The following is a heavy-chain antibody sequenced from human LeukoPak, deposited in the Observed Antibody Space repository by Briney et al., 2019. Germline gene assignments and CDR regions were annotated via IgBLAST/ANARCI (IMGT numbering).Heavy chain of an antibody. CDR1: GGSISSGNYY. D-gene: IGHD6-13*01. CDR2: IYTSGST. CDR3: AREAAGPDY. Sequence: SETLSLTCTVSGGSISSGNYYWSWIRQPAGKGLEWIGRIYTSGSTNYNPSLKSRVTISVDTSKNQFSLKVTSVTAADTAVYYCAREAAGPDYWGQGTLVTVSS. J-gene: IGHJ4*02. V-gene: IGHV4-61*02.